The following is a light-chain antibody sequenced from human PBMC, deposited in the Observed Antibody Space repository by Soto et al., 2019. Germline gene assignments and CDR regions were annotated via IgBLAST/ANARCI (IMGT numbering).Light chain of an antibody. CDR2: GNS. CDR1: SSNIGAGYD. CDR3: QSYDSSLSWV. Sequence: QLVLSQPPSMSGAPGQRVTISCTGSSSNIGAGYDVHWYQQLPGTAPKLLIYGNSNRPSGVPDRFSGSKSGTSASLAITGLQAEDEADYYCQSYDSSLSWVFGGGTKLTVL. V-gene: IGLV1-40*01. J-gene: IGLJ3*02.